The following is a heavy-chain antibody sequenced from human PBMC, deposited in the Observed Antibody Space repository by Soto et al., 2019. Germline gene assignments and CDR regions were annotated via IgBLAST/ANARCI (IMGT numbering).Heavy chain of an antibody. CDR1: GFTFRGDA. V-gene: IGHV3-23*01. J-gene: IGHJ4*02. CDR3: ARSEMTYNWND. D-gene: IGHD1-1*01. Sequence: GGSLRLSCAASGFTFRGDAMSWVRQAPGKGLEWVSSISGSGGMTHYAESVKGRFTISRDKSKNTLYLQMDSLRAEDTAIYYCARSEMTYNWNDWGQGTLVTVSS. CDR2: ISGSGGMT.